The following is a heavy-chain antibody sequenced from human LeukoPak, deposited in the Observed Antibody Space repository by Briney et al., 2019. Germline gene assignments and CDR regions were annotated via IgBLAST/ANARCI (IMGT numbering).Heavy chain of an antibody. J-gene: IGHJ4*02. D-gene: IGHD6-19*01. CDR1: GGSISSYY. V-gene: IGHV4-59*08. Sequence: SETLSLTCTVSGGSISSYYWSWIRKPPGKGLEWIGYIYYSGSTNYNPSLKSRVTISVDTSKNQFSLKLSSVTAADTAVYYCARRHSSGWSFDYWGQGTLVTVSS. CDR3: ARRHSSGWSFDY. CDR2: IYYSGST.